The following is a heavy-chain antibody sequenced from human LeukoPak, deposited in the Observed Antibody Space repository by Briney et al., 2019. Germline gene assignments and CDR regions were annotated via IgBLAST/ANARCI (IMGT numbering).Heavy chain of an antibody. J-gene: IGHJ4*02. CDR2: IKLDGSEQ. V-gene: IGHV3-7*01. D-gene: IGHD3-22*01. CDR1: GLTISNNW. CDR3: ARRVNGYYYNHFDY. Sequence: GGSLRLSCADSGLTISNNWMSWVRQAPGKGLEWVANIKLDGSEQYYVDSVKGRFTISRDNAKNSLYLQMDSLRAADTAVYYCARRVNGYYYNHFDYWGQGTLVTVSS.